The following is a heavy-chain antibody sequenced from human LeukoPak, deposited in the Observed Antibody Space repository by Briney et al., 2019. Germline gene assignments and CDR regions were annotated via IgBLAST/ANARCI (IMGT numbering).Heavy chain of an antibody. Sequence: PSETLSLTCAVYGGSFSGYYWSWIRQPPGKGLGWIGEINHSGSTNYNPSLKSRVTISVDTSKNQFSLKLSSVTAADTAVYYCASGTIFGVVIPRNIDYWGQGTLVTVSS. V-gene: IGHV4-34*01. J-gene: IGHJ4*02. CDR1: GGSFSGYY. D-gene: IGHD3-3*01. CDR2: INHSGST. CDR3: ASGTIFGVVIPRNIDY.